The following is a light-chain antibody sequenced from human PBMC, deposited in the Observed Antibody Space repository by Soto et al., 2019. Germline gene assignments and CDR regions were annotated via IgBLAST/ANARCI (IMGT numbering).Light chain of an antibody. CDR1: QSVGIN. V-gene: IGKV3-15*01. J-gene: IGKJ4*01. Sequence: EILMSQFPVILCVSPGERATLSCRASQSVGINLAWYQQKPGQAPRLLIYDASSRATGAPARFSGSGSGTDFTLTISSLQSEDFAVYYCQQYDKWPRTFGGGTKVDIK. CDR2: DAS. CDR3: QQYDKWPRT.